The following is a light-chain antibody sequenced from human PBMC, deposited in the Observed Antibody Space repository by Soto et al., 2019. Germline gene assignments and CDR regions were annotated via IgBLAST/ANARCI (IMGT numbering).Light chain of an antibody. CDR3: QLRSYLFP. J-gene: IGKJ4*01. V-gene: IGKV3-11*01. CDR2: DAS. CDR1: QSISRS. Sequence: EIVLTQSPATLSLSPGERATLSCRVSQSISRSSAWYQQKPGQAPSLLIYDASNRATGIPARFSGSGSGTDFTLTISSLEPEDSAIYYCQLRSYLFPFGGGTKVEIK.